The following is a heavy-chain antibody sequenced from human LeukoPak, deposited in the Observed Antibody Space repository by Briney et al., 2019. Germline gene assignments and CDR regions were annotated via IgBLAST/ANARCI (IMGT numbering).Heavy chain of an antibody. CDR1: GVSFNSGGYY. J-gene: IGHJ6*02. D-gene: IGHD3-9*01. V-gene: IGHV4-61*08. Sequence: SETLSLTCTVSGVSFNSGGYYWTWIRQPPGKGLEWIGYISYTGSTGSTNYNPSLKSRVTISVDTSKNQFSLKLSSVTAADAAIYYCARAKAYYDILTGYPNYHYYGMDVWGQGTTVTVSS. CDR3: ARAKAYYDILTGYPNYHYYGMDV. CDR2: ISYTGSTGST.